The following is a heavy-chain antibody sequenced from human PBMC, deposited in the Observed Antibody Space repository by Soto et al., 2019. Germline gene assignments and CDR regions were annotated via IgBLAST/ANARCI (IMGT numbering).Heavy chain of an antibody. CDR1: GSSLSDLC. Sequence: ASVKVSCKVSGSSLSDLCIHWVRQAPGKGLEWMGGFDPDHGATVFTEKFQGRVTVTEDASTDRVFMELSRLRYEDTAVYHCTTHVSTSRGLKVWNFDIWGRGTLVTVSS. D-gene: IGHD2-21*01. CDR2: FDPDHGAT. V-gene: IGHV1-24*01. J-gene: IGHJ2*01. CDR3: TTHVSTSRGLKVWNFDI.